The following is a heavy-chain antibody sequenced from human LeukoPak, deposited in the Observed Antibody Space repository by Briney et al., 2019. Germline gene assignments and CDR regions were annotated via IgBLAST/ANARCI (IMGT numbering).Heavy chain of an antibody. Sequence: SETLSLTCTVSGGSISSYYWSWIRQPPGKGLEWIGYVYYSGSTNYNPSLKSRVTISVDTSKNQFSLKLSSVTAADTAVYYCARAWRGEYYFDYWGQGALVTVSS. CDR3: ARAWRGEYYFDY. CDR1: GGSISSYY. J-gene: IGHJ4*02. D-gene: IGHD3-16*01. V-gene: IGHV4-59*01. CDR2: VYYSGST.